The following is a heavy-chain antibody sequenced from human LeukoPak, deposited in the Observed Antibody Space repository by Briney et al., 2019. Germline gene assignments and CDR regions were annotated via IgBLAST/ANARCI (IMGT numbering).Heavy chain of an antibody. D-gene: IGHD3-10*01. CDR3: ARYYYGSGSYYNPFDY. CDR2: ISAYNGNT. J-gene: IGHJ4*02. V-gene: IGHV1-18*01. CDR1: GYTFTSYG. Sequence: ASVKVSCKASGYTFTSYGISWVRQAPGQGLEWMGWISAYNGNTNYAQKLQGRVTMTTDTSTSTAYMELRSLRSDDTAVYYCARYYYGSGSYYNPFDYWGQGTLVTVSS.